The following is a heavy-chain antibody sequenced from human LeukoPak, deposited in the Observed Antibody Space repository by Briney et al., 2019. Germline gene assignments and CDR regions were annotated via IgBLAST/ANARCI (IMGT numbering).Heavy chain of an antibody. CDR2: ISGSGGST. J-gene: IGHJ3*02. CDR3: AKISMGELLGDAFDI. Sequence: GGSLRLSCAASGFTFSSYGMSWVRQAPGKGLEWVSAISGSGGSTYYADSVKGRFTISRGNSKNTLYLQMNSLRAEDTAVYYCAKISMGELLGDAFDIWGQGTMVTVSS. D-gene: IGHD1-26*01. CDR1: GFTFSSYG. V-gene: IGHV3-23*01.